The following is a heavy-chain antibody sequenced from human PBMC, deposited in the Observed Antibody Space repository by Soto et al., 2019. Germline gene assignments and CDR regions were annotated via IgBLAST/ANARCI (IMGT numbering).Heavy chain of an antibody. D-gene: IGHD2-21*02. V-gene: IGHV4-34*01. J-gene: IGHJ3*02. CDR2: INHSGST. Sequence: PSETLSLTCAVYGGSFSGYYGSWIRQPQEKGPEWIGEINHSGSTNYNPSLQSRVTISVDTSKNQFSLKLNSLTAAHTAVYYCASLAYGGGGCYPWAFGIRGQRTMVAVAS. CDR1: GGSFSGYY. CDR3: ASLAYGGGGCYPWAFGI.